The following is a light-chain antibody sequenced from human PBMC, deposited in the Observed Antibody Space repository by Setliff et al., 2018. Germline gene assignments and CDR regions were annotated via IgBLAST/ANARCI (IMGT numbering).Light chain of an antibody. Sequence: QSVLTQPPSVSAAPGQKVTISCSGSSSNIGANYNYLSWYQRFPETAPQLLIYDDDKRPSGIPDRFSASKSGTSATLVITGLQTGDEADYYCATWDRRLSTVLFGGGTQLTVL. CDR2: DDD. J-gene: IGLJ2*01. CDR1: SSNIGANYNY. V-gene: IGLV1-51*01. CDR3: ATWDRRLSTVL.